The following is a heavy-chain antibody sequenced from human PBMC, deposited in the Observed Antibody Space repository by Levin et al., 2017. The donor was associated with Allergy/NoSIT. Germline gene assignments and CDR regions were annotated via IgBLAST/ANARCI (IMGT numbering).Heavy chain of an antibody. V-gene: IGHV3-30*04. Sequence: GGSLRLSCAASGFTFSDYAMHWVRQAPGKGLEWVAAISYDGTREFYADSVKGRFTISRDNSKNTLFLQMNNLRVEETALYYFARDVRYFDSSGSRLDYWGQGTLVTVSS. CDR1: GFTFSDYA. CDR3: ARDVRYFDSSGSRLDY. CDR2: ISYDGTRE. J-gene: IGHJ4*02. D-gene: IGHD3-22*01.